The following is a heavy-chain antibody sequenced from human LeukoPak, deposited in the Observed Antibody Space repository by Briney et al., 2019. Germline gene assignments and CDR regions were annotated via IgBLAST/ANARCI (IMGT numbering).Heavy chain of an antibody. CDR2: IYAGDSDT. CDR1: GSTFSSYW. D-gene: IGHD2-2*02. J-gene: IGHJ3*02. Sequence: RGESLQISCEGSGSTFSSYWIGWLRQLPGKGLEWMGIIYAGDSDTRYSPSFRGQVTISADKSINTAYLQWSGLKASDTAMYYCARQFYCSSTSCYKVFDIWGQGTMVTVSS. CDR3: ARQFYCSSTSCYKVFDI. V-gene: IGHV5-51*01.